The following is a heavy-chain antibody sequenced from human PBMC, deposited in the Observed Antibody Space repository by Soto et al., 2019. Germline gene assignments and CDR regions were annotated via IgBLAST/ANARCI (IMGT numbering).Heavy chain of an antibody. CDR3: ARVLYYGSGSYSPYGMDV. V-gene: IGHV1-69*01. Sequence: QVQLVQSGAEVTKPGSSVKVSCKTSGVSFNNNGIGWVRQAPGHGLEWMGGVSPPFRTSNYARKFQGRISITADASKGTVNMELSSLTSEHTAQYYCARVLYYGSGSYSPYGMDVWGQGTTVTVSS. J-gene: IGHJ6*02. CDR2: VSPPFRTS. D-gene: IGHD3-10*01. CDR1: GVSFNNNG.